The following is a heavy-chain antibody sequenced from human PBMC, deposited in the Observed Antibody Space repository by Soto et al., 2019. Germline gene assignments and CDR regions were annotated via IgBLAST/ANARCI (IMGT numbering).Heavy chain of an antibody. D-gene: IGHD6-19*01. CDR2: ISAFNGNT. CDR3: ARDRGVAPPVAGNTHYYYYMDV. V-gene: IGHV1-18*01. Sequence: QDQLVQSGAEVKKPGASVTVSCKASGYSFTNYGVTWVRQAPGQGLEWMGWISAFNGNTHYAQNLQGRVTMITDASTSTAYMELRSLRSDDTAVYYCARDRGVAPPVAGNTHYYYYMDVWGKGTTVTVSS. J-gene: IGHJ6*03. CDR1: GYSFTNYG.